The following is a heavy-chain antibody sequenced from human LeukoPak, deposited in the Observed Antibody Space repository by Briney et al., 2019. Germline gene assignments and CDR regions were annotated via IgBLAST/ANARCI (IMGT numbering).Heavy chain of an antibody. J-gene: IGHJ4*02. CDR2: ISSNGGST. Sequence: GGSLRLSCAASGFTFSSYAMHWVRQAPGKGLEYVSAISSNGGSTYYANSVKGRFTISRDNSKNTLYLQMGSLRAEDTAVYYCARGLIAADPGHLMYYFDYWGQGTLVTVSS. D-gene: IGHD6-13*01. CDR1: GFTFSSYA. CDR3: ARGLIAADPGHLMYYFDY. V-gene: IGHV3-64*01.